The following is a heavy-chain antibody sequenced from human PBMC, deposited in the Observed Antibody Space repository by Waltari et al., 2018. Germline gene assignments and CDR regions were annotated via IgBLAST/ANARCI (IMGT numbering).Heavy chain of an antibody. D-gene: IGHD3-22*01. J-gene: IGHJ4*02. CDR1: GLTFSNYS. CDR3: AKGPWTTSYDSSASFDY. CDR2: INTNSDTK. Sequence: ETPLLESGGGLGQAGGSLRLSCPASGLTFSNYSMRRPRQAPGKVLEWVSGINTNSDTKDYADSVKGRFASSRDNSKNTRSLQMNSLRGEDTAVYYWAKGPWTTSYDSSASFDYWGQGTLVTVSS. V-gene: IGHV3-23*01.